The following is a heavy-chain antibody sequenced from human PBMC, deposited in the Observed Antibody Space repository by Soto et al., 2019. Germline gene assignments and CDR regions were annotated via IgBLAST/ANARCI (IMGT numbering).Heavy chain of an antibody. CDR3: ARTSSGWPYYYYGMDV. CDR1: GTFRNYA. D-gene: IGHD6-19*01. CDR2: IIVLFGTP. Sequence: SVKVSCKASGTFRNYAMSWVRQAPGQGVEWMGGIIVLFGTPKYAQKFQDRVTITADEATSTAYMELSRLRSDDTAVYYCARTSSGWPYYYYGMDVWGQGTTVTVSS. J-gene: IGHJ6*02. V-gene: IGHV1-69*13.